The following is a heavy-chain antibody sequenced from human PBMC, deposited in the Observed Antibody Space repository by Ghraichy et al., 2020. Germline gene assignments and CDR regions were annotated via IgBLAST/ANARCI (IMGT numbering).Heavy chain of an antibody. V-gene: IGHV4-38-2*01. J-gene: IGHJ4*02. CDR3: VRYSGYGYYFDY. Sequence: ESLNISCAVSGYSISSGYYWAWIRQPPGKGLEWIVTINHIGTTYYNPSLKSRITISVDTSENQFSLRLSSVTAADTAVYYCVRYSGYGYYFDYWGQGTLVTVSS. D-gene: IGHD5-12*01. CDR2: INHIGTT. CDR1: GYSISSGYY.